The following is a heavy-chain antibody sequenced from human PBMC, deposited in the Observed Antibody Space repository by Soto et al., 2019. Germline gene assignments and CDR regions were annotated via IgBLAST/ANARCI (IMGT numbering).Heavy chain of an antibody. CDR1: GCSITDNY. J-gene: IGHJ5*02. D-gene: IGHD3-3*01. CDR2: IYYTGIT. CDR3: ARALDYDFWGGRNWFDP. V-gene: IGHV4-59*01. Sequence: SETLSLTCSVSGCSITDNYWTWIRQSPGKGLEWVGYIYYTGITNYNPSLKRRVTISLDRSKNQFSLKLDSVTAADTAVYYCARALDYDFWGGRNWFDPWGQGTLVTVSS.